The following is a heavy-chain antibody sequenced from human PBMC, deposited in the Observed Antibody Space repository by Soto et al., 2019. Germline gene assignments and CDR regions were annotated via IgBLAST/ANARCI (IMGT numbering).Heavy chain of an antibody. CDR1: GGSISSGGYY. V-gene: IGHV4-31*03. CDR3: ASEWGGWFDT. CDR2: IYYGGST. D-gene: IGHD3-16*01. Sequence: SETLSLTCTVSGGSISSGGYYWSWIRQHPGKSLEWIGYIYYGGSTYYNPSLKSRVTMSVDTSKNQFSLKLSSVTAADKAAYYCASEWGGWFDTWGQGTLVTVSS. J-gene: IGHJ5*02.